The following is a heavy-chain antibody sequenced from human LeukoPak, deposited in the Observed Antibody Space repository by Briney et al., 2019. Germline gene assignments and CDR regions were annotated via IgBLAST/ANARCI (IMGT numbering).Heavy chain of an antibody. Sequence: SETLSLICTVSGGSISSYYWSWIRQPPGKGLEWIGYIYYSGSTNYNPSLKSRVTISVDTSKNQFSLKLSSVTAADTALYYCARSRGYFDYWGQGTLVTVSS. D-gene: IGHD6-13*01. CDR2: IYYSGST. J-gene: IGHJ4*02. V-gene: IGHV4-59*01. CDR3: ARSRGYFDY. CDR1: GGSISSYY.